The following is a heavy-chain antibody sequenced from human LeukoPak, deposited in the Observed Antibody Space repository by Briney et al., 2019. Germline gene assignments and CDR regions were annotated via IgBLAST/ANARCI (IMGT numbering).Heavy chain of an antibody. V-gene: IGHV3-23*01. CDR2: ISGSGGNT. D-gene: IGHD4-17*01. Sequence: GGSLRLSCAASGFTFSNYAMSWVRQAPGKGLEWVSAISGSGGNTYYADSVQGRFAISRDNSKNTLYLQMNSLRVEDTAVYFCARDPNGDYIGAFDMWGRGTMVSVSS. J-gene: IGHJ3*02. CDR1: GFTFSNYA. CDR3: ARDPNGDYIGAFDM.